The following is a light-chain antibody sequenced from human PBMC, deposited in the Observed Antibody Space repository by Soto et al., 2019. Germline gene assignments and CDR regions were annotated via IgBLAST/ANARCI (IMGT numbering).Light chain of an antibody. Sequence: QSALTQPRSVSGSPGQSVTISCTGTSSDVGGYNYVSWYQQHPGKAPKLMIYDVSKRPSGVPDRFSGSKSGNTAPLTISGLQADDEADYYCCSYAGSYTHYVFGTGTKLTVL. CDR3: CSYAGSYTHYV. V-gene: IGLV2-11*01. CDR2: DVS. J-gene: IGLJ1*01. CDR1: SSDVGGYNY.